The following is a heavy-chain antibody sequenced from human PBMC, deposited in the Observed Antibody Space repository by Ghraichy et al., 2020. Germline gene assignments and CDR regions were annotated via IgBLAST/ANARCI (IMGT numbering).Heavy chain of an antibody. CDR2: INHSGST. CDR3: AGGLAGYCSTISCSGSDYFYGMDV. J-gene: IGHJ6*02. V-gene: IGHV4-34*01. Sequence: SETLSLTCAVYGGSFSGYYWSWIRQPPGKGLEWIGEINHSGSTNYNPSLKSRVTISVDTSKNQFSLKLSSVTAADTAVYYCAGGLAGYCSTISCSGSDYFYGMDVWGQGTTVTVSS. D-gene: IGHD2-2*01. CDR1: GGSFSGYY.